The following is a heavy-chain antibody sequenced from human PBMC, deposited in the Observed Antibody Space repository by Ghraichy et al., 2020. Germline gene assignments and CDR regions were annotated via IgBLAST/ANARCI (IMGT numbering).Heavy chain of an antibody. D-gene: IGHD3-10*01. V-gene: IGHV3-30*18. CDR1: GFTFSSYG. CDR2: ISYDGSNK. CDR3: AKVLTMVRAWYYYYGRDV. Sequence: GGSRRLSCAASGFTFSSYGMHWVRQAPGKGLEWVAVISYDGSNKYYADSVKGRFTISRDNSKNTLYLQMNSLRAEDTAVYYCAKVLTMVRAWYYYYGRDVWGQAATPTVPS. J-gene: IGHJ6*02.